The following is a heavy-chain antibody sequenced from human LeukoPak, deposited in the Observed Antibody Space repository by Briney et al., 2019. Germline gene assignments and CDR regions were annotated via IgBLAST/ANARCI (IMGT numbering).Heavy chain of an antibody. Sequence: GGSLRLSCAASGFTFSTYAMSWVRQAPGQGLEWVSSITSSSSSTYYADSVKGRFTISRDNDKNSLYLQMNILRAEDTAVYFCARFETCQCDDVFDIWGEGTMVTVSS. CDR3: ARFETCQCDDVFDI. V-gene: IGHV3-21*01. D-gene: IGHD3-9*01. J-gene: IGHJ3*02. CDR2: ITSSSSST. CDR1: GFTFSTYA.